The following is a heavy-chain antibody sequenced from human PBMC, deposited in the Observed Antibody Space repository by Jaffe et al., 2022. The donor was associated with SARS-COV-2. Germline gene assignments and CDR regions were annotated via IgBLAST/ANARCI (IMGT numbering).Heavy chain of an antibody. CDR1: GGSFSGYY. D-gene: IGHD5-12*01. V-gene: IGHV4-34*01. CDR3: ARVAADDQWLPLNSYSWFDP. CDR2: INHSGST. Sequence: QVQLQQWGAGLLKPSETLSLTCAVYGGSFSGYYWSWIRQPPGKGLEWIGEINHSGSTNYNPSLKSRVTISVDTSKNQFSLKLSSVTAADTAVYYCARVAADDQWLPLNSYSWFDPWGQGTLVTVSS. J-gene: IGHJ5*02.